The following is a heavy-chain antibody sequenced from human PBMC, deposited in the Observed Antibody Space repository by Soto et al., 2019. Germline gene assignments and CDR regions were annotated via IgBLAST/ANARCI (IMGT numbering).Heavy chain of an antibody. CDR1: GYTLTELS. J-gene: IGHJ4*02. Sequence: ASVKVSCKVSGYTLTELSMHWVRQAPGKGLEWMGGFDPEDGETIYAQKFQGRVTMAEDTSTDTAYMELSSMRSEDTAVYYCATEGPYSSSELLWGQGTLVTVSS. CDR3: ATEGPYSSSELL. CDR2: FDPEDGET. V-gene: IGHV1-24*01. D-gene: IGHD6-6*01.